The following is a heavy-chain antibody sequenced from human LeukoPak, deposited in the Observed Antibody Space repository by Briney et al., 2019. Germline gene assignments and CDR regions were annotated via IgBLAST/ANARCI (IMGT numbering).Heavy chain of an antibody. V-gene: IGHV3-30*02. CDR2: IRYDGSNK. Sequence: GGSLRLSCAASGFTFSSYGRHWVRQAPGKGLEWVAFIRYDGSNKYYADSVKGRFTISRDNSKDTLYLQMNSLRAEDTAVYYCAKATMVRGVDISYYYYGMDVWGQGTTVTVSS. J-gene: IGHJ6*02. D-gene: IGHD3-10*01. CDR1: GFTFSSYG. CDR3: AKATMVRGVDISYYYYGMDV.